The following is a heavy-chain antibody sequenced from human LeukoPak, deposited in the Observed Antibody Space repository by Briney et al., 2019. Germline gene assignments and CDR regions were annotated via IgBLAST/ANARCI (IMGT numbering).Heavy chain of an antibody. CDR1: GFSLSTSGVD. Sequence: SGPTLVKPTQTLTLTCTFSGFSLSTSGVDVGWIRQPPGKALEWLALIYWDDDKRYSPSLKRRLTITKDTSRNQVVLTMTNMDPVDTATYYCAHGFYGSGSYCPFDYWGQGTLVTVSS. V-gene: IGHV2-5*02. CDR3: AHGFYGSGSYCPFDY. D-gene: IGHD3-10*01. CDR2: IYWDDDK. J-gene: IGHJ4*02.